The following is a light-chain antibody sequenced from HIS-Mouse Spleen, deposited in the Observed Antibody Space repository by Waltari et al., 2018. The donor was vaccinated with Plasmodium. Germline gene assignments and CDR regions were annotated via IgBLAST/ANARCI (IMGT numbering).Light chain of an antibody. V-gene: IGLV3-25*03. CDR1: ALPQHY. CDR3: QSADSSGTYVV. Sequence: SYELTQPPSVSVSPGPTARITCSGDALPQHYAYWYQQKPGQAPVLVIYKDSERPSGHPERFSGSSSGTTVTLTISGVQAEDEADYYCQSADSSGTYVVFGGGTKLTVL. CDR2: KDS. J-gene: IGLJ2*01.